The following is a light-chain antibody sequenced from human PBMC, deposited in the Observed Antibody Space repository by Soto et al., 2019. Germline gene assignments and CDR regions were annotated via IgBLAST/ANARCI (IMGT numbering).Light chain of an antibody. CDR1: QGIANH. Sequence: DIQMTQSPSSLSASVGDRVTITCRASQGIANHLAWYQQKPGKAPNLLIYAASTLQSGVPSRFSGSGFGTDFTLTISSLQPEDVATYYCQEYIDWYFTFGPGTKVDL. CDR2: AAS. CDR3: QEYIDWYFT. J-gene: IGKJ3*01. V-gene: IGKV1-27*01.